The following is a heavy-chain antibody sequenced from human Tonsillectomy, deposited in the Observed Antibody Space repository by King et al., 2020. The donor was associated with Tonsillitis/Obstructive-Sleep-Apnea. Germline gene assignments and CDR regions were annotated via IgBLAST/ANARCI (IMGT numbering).Heavy chain of an antibody. Sequence: VQLVESGGGLVKPGGSLRLSCAASGFTFSSYSMNWVRQAPGKGLEWVSSISSSSSYIYYADSVKGRFTISRDNTKNSLYMQMNSLRAEDTAVYYCARYYDSSGDYSFDYWGQGTLVTVSS. CDR2: ISSSSSYI. CDR1: GFTFSSYS. D-gene: IGHD3-22*01. CDR3: ARYYDSSGDYSFDY. J-gene: IGHJ4*02. V-gene: IGHV3-21*01.